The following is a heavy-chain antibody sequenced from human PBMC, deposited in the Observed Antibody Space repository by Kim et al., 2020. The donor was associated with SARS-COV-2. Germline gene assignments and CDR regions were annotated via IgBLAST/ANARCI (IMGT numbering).Heavy chain of an antibody. CDR2: IYDTGRT. J-gene: IGHJ4*02. V-gene: IGHV4-4*02. CDR1: GGSISSHFW. Sequence: SETLSLTCGVSGGSISSHFWWGWVRQPPGKGLEWIGEIYDTGRTNYNPSLMSRVTISLDKSTNQFSLNLNSVTAADTAVYYCARGMGAADFWGPGALVT. CDR3: ARGMGAADF. D-gene: IGHD1-26*01.